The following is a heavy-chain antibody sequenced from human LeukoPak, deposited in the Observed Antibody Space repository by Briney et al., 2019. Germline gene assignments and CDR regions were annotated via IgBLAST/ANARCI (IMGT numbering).Heavy chain of an antibody. Sequence: PSETLSLTCAVYGGSFSGYYWSWIRQPPGKGLEWIGEINHSGSTNYNPSLKSRVTISVDTSKSQFSLKLSSVTAADTAVYYCARGGANYYDSSGYHIGGAFDIWGQGTIVTVSS. CDR1: GGSFSGYY. CDR3: ARGGANYYDSSGYHIGGAFDI. D-gene: IGHD3-22*01. J-gene: IGHJ3*02. CDR2: INHSGST. V-gene: IGHV4-34*01.